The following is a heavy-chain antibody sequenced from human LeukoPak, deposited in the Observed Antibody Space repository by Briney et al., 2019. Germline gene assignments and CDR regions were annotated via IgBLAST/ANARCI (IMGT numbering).Heavy chain of an antibody. CDR3: ARERLRTHNWFDP. V-gene: IGHV3-30*04. J-gene: IGHJ5*02. D-gene: IGHD6-25*01. CDR1: GFTFSSYA. Sequence: GGSLRLSCAASGFTFSSYAMHWVRQAPGKGLEWVAVISYDGSNKYYADSVKGRFTISRDNSKNTLYLQMNSLRAEDTAVYYCARERLRTHNWFDPWGQGTLVTVSS. CDR2: ISYDGSNK.